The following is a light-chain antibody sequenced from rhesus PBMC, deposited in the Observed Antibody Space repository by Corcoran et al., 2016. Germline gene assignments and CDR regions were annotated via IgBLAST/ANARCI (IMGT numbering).Light chain of an antibody. CDR2: RPS. Sequence: DIQMTQSPSSLSASVGDRVTITCRASQGISNWLAWYQQKPGKAPNLLIYRPSNLETGVPSRFSASGSGTDFTLTISSLQPEDIATYYCQQHDNSPPLTFGGGTKVEVE. V-gene: IGKV1-69*01. CDR1: QGISNW. CDR3: QQHDNSPPLT. J-gene: IGKJ4*01.